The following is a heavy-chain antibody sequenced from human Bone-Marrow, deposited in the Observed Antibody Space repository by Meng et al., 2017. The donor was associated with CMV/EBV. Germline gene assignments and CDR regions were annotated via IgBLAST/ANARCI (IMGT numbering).Heavy chain of an antibody. V-gene: IGHV1-58*01. J-gene: IGHJ4*02. Sequence: SVKVSCKASGFTFTSSAVQWVRQARGQRLEWIGWIVVGSGNTNYAQKFQERVTITRDMSTSTAYMELSSLRSEDTAVYYCAADGWDIVVVPAAPRGDYWGQGTLVTVSS. D-gene: IGHD2-2*01. CDR1: GFTFTSSA. CDR3: AADGWDIVVVPAAPRGDY. CDR2: IVVGSGNT.